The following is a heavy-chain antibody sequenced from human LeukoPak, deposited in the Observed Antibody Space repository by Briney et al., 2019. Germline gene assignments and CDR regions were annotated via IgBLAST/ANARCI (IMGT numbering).Heavy chain of an antibody. D-gene: IGHD1-1*01. CDR3: ARCTTGRTFGSLREIKRSREIDY. CDR1: GFSFSTDG. Sequence: GGSLRLSCSASGFSFSTDGMSWVRQAPGKGLEWVSGILGLGGASRTYYADSVKGRFTISRDNAKNALYLQMNSLRVEDTAVYYCARCTTGRTFGSLREIKRSREIDYWGQGTLVTVSS. CDR2: ILGLGGASRT. V-gene: IGHV3-23*01. J-gene: IGHJ4*02.